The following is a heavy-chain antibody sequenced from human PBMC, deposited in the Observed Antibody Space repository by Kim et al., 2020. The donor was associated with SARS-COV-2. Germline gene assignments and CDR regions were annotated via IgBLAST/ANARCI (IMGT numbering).Heavy chain of an antibody. Sequence: YYADSVKGRFTITRDNAKNSLYLQMNSLRAEDTAVYYCARTLYDSSGYDYWGQGTLVTVSS. J-gene: IGHJ4*02. V-gene: IGHV3-21*01. CDR3: ARTLYDSSGYDY. D-gene: IGHD3-22*01.